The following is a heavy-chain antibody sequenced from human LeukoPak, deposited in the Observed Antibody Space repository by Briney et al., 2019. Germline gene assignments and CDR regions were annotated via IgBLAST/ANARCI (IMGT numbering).Heavy chain of an antibody. CDR2: ISRSSSTM. J-gene: IGHJ4*02. Sequence: PGGSLRVSCAASGFTFSSYSMNWVRQAPGKGLEWVSYISRSSSTMYYADSVKGRFTISRDNAKNSLYLQMNSLRAEDTAVYYCARDARGYSGYLDYWGQGTLVTVSS. V-gene: IGHV3-48*01. CDR1: GFTFSSYS. D-gene: IGHD5-12*01. CDR3: ARDARGYSGYLDY.